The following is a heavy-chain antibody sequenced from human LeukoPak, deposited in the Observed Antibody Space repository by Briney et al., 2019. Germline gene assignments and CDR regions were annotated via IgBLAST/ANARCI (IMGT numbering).Heavy chain of an antibody. CDR2: IYYSGST. J-gene: IGHJ3*02. CDR1: GCSISSYY. CDR3: ARFKGNYGDYPDAFDI. Sequence: PSENLSFNCTVSGCSISSYYWSWIRQPPGKGLEWIGYIYYSGSTNYNPSLKSRVTITVDTSKNQFSLKLSSVTAADTAVYYCARFKGNYGDYPDAFDIWGQGTMVTVSP. V-gene: IGHV4-59*01. D-gene: IGHD4-17*01.